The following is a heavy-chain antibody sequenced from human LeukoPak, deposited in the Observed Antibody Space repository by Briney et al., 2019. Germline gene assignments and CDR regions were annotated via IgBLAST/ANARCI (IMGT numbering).Heavy chain of an antibody. CDR3: ARDNWVATPELFDP. Sequence: PGGSLRLSCTVSGFTFQTYSMNWVRQAPGKGLEWVSYISSSGSTIYYADSVKGRFTISRDNAKNSLYLQMNSLRAEDTAVYYCARDNWVATPELFDPWGQGTLVTVSP. CDR2: ISSSGSTI. J-gene: IGHJ5*02. D-gene: IGHD2-21*02. CDR1: GFTFQTYS. V-gene: IGHV3-48*04.